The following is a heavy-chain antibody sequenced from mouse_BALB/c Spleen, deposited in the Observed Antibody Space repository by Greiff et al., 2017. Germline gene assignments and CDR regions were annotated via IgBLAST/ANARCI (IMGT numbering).Heavy chain of an antibody. J-gene: IGHJ1*01. D-gene: IGHD1-1*01. CDR1: GFTFSSYA. CDR3: AKGVVATYDWYFDV. CDR2: ISSGGSYT. V-gene: IGHV5-9-4*01. Sequence: EVQRVESGGGLVKPGGSLKLSCAASGFTFSSYAMSWVRQSPEKRLEWVAEISSGGSYTYYPDTVTGRFTISRDNAKNTLYLEMSSLRSEDTAMYYCAKGVVATYDWYFDVWGAGTTVTVSS.